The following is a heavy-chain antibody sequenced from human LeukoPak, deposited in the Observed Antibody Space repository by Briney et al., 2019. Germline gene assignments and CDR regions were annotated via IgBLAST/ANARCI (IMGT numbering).Heavy chain of an antibody. J-gene: IGHJ4*02. D-gene: IGHD6-19*01. V-gene: IGHV3-7*01. Sequence: PGGSLRLSCAASGFTFSSYAMHWVRQAPGKGLEWVANIKHDGSDTFYVDSLKGRFTISRDNAKNSLYLQMNGLRAEDTALYYCARGVFSSGWYPDNFDCWGQGTLVTVSS. CDR3: ARGVFSSGWYPDNFDC. CDR2: IKHDGSDT. CDR1: GFTFSSYA.